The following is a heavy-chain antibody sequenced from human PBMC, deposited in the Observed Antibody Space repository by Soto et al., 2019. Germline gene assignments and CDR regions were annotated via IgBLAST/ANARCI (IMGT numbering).Heavy chain of an antibody. CDR3: TRRSWYDNSGYSDFDY. V-gene: IGHV5-51*01. D-gene: IGHD3-22*01. J-gene: IGHJ4*02. Sequence: PGESLKLSCKGSGYNFAAYWIGWVRQMPGRGLEWMGTIYPSDSDTRYSPSFQGQVTISADKSISTAYLQWSSLKDSDTAMYYCTRRSWYDNSGYSDFDYWGQGTLVTVS. CDR2: IYPSDSDT. CDR1: GYNFAAYW.